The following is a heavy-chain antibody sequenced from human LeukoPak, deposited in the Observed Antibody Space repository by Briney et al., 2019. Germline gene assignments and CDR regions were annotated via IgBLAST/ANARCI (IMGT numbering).Heavy chain of an antibody. CDR1: GGTFSSYA. D-gene: IGHD5-12*01. CDR3: ARSRASMVATSSSIDY. CDR2: IIPIFGTA. Sequence: GASVKVSCKASGGTFSSYAISWVRQAPGQGLEWMGGIIPIFGTANYAQKFQGRVTITADESTSTAYMELSSLGSEDTAVYYCARSRASMVATSSSIDYWGQGTLVTVSS. V-gene: IGHV1-69*13. J-gene: IGHJ4*02.